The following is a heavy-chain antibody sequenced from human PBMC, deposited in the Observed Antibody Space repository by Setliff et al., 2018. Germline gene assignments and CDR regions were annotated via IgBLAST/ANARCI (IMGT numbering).Heavy chain of an antibody. D-gene: IGHD6-13*01. Sequence: GGSLRLSCTVSGFTFGSYSMNWVRQAPGKGLEWVSSISSSSSYIYYADSVKGRFTISRDNAKNSLYLQMNSLRAEDTAVYFCASREEGSSWYYYYGMDVWGQGTTVTVSS. CDR2: ISSSSSYI. CDR1: GFTFGSYS. CDR3: ASREEGSSWYYYYGMDV. V-gene: IGHV3-21*01. J-gene: IGHJ6*02.